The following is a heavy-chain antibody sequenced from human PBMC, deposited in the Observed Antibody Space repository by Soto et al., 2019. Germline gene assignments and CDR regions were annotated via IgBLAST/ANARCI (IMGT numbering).Heavy chain of an antibody. CDR2: IYSSGST. J-gene: IGHJ3*02. CDR1: GGSISSGGYY. V-gene: IGHV4-31*01. CDR3: VRDYDYDSSRNDAFDI. D-gene: IGHD3-22*01. Sequence: QVQLQESGPGLVKPSQTLSLTCTVSGGSISSGGYYWSWIRHHPGKGLEWIGYIYSSGSTYYNPSLRSQVTISADTSKNLFSLKLSSVTAADTAVYYCVRDYDYDSSRNDAFDIWGQGTMVTVSS.